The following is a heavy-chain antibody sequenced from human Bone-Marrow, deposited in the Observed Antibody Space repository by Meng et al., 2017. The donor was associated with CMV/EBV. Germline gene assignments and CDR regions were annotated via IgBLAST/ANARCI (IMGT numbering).Heavy chain of an antibody. CDR2: ISSSGSTI. V-gene: IGHV3-48*03. J-gene: IGHJ3*02. CDR3: ARVGQFVAAFDI. D-gene: IGHD3-10*01. CDR1: GFTFSSYA. Sequence: GGSLRLSCAASGFTFSSYAMSWVRQAPGKGLEWVSYISSSGSTIYYADSVKGRFTISRDNAKNSLYLQMNSLRAEDTAVYYCARVGQFVAAFDIWGQGTRVTVSS.